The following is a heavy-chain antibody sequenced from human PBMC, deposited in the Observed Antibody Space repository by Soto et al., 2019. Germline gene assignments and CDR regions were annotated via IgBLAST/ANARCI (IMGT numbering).Heavy chain of an antibody. J-gene: IGHJ5*02. CDR2: IYYSGST. V-gene: IGHV4-59*01. Sequence: PSETLSLTCTVSGGSISSYYWSWIRQPPGKGLEWIGYIYYSGSTNYNPSLKSRVTISVDTSKNQFSLKLSSVTAADTAVYYCARFLLGGLPWFDPWGQGTLVTVSS. CDR1: GGSISSYY. CDR3: ARFLLGGLPWFDP. D-gene: IGHD3-16*01.